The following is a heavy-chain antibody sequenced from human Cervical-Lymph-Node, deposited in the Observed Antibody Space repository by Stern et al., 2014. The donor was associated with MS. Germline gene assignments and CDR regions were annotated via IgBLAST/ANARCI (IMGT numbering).Heavy chain of an antibody. CDR1: GGSISSYY. D-gene: IGHD3-3*01. J-gene: IGHJ4*02. CDR2: VHYSGTT. Sequence: MQLVESGPGLVKPSETLSLTCSVSGGSISSYYWNWIRQPPGKGLEWIANVHYSGTTNYNPSLKSRVTILLDTSMNKISLKLPSVTAADTAVYYCAGSGTYYPDYWGQGILVTVSS. V-gene: IGHV4-59*08. CDR3: AGSGTYYPDY.